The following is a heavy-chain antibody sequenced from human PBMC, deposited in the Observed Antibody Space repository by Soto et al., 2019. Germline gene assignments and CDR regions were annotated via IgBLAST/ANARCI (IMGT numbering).Heavy chain of an antibody. CDR2: INHSGSA. CDR3: ARGYDSRAAAPLDY. Sequence: SETLSLTCDVYGGSFSDYIWTWIRQTPGKGLQWIGQINHSGSADYNPSLKSRVTISVDTSKNQFSLKLSSVTAADTAVYYCARGYDSRAAAPLDYWGQGILVTVSS. CDR1: GGSFSDYI. J-gene: IGHJ4*02. V-gene: IGHV4-34*09. D-gene: IGHD3-22*01.